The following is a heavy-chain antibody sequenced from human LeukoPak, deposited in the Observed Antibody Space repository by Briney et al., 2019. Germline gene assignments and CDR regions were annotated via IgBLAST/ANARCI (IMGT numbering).Heavy chain of an antibody. CDR1: GYTFTGYY. D-gene: IGHD2-2*01. J-gene: IGHJ5*02. CDR2: INPNSGGT. V-gene: IGHV1-2*02. Sequence: ASVKVSCKASGYTFTGYYMHWVRQAPGQGLEWMGWINPNSGGTNYAQKLQGRVTMTRDTSISTAYMELSRLRSDDTAVYYCARALVPAAIGWFDPWGQGTLVTVSS. CDR3: ARALVPAAIGWFDP.